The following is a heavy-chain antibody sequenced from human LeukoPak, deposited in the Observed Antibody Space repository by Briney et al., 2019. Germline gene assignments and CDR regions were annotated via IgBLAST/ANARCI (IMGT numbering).Heavy chain of an antibody. CDR3: AADYYGSGPFDY. CDR1: GYSISSGYY. V-gene: IGHV4-38-2*01. CDR2: IYHSGST. D-gene: IGHD3-10*01. Sequence: SETLSLTCAVSGYSISSGYYWGWIRQPPGKGLEWIGSIYHSGSTYYNPSLKSRVTISVDTSKSQFSLKLSSVTAADTAVYYCAADYYGSGPFDYWGQGTLVTVSS. J-gene: IGHJ4*02.